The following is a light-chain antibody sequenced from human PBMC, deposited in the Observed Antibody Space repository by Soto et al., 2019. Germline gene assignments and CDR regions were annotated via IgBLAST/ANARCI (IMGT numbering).Light chain of an antibody. Sequence: EIVMTQSPGTLSVFPGERVTLSCRASQSVTSNYLAWYQQKPGQAPRLLIYGASNRATGIPDRFSGSGSGTDFTLTISRLEPEDFAVYYCQQYGSSPPITFGQGTRLEIK. J-gene: IGKJ5*01. CDR3: QQYGSSPPIT. CDR1: QSVTSNY. V-gene: IGKV3-20*01. CDR2: GAS.